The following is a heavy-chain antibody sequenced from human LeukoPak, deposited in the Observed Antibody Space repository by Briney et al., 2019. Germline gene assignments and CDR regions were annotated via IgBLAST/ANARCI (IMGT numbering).Heavy chain of an antibody. CDR3: ARRGSYALYYYYYMDV. CDR1: GGSFSGYY. CDR2: INHSGST. Sequence: SETLPLTCAVYGGSFSGYYWSWIRQPPGKGLEWIGEINHSGSTNYNPSLKSRVTISVDTSKNQFSLKLSSVTAADTAVYYCARRGSYALYYYYYMDVWGKGTTVTVSS. V-gene: IGHV4-34*01. D-gene: IGHD5-18*01. J-gene: IGHJ6*03.